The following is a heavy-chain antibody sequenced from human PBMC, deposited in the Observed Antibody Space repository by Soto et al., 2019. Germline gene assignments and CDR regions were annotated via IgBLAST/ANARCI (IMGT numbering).Heavy chain of an antibody. CDR2: MFYSGLT. CDR1: GYSVSSSDYY. J-gene: IGHJ6*02. D-gene: IGHD2-15*01. V-gene: IGHV4-39*01. Sequence: SETLSLTCSVSGYSVSSSDYYWAWIRQPPGKGLEWIGSMFYSGLTYYNPSLKSRVTLSVDTSKNQFSVRLNSVTAADTAVYYCAPLSVSLSGPYGIHVWGQGTTVTVSS. CDR3: APLSVSLSGPYGIHV.